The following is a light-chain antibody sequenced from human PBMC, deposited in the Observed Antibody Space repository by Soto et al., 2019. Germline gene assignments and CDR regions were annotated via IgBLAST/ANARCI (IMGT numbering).Light chain of an antibody. CDR1: QSVSSSY. CDR2: DTS. V-gene: IGKV3D-20*02. J-gene: IGKJ5*01. CDR3: QQRSNWPIIT. Sequence: ILFTQSPGTLSLSPGERATLSCRASQSVSSSYLAWYQQKPGQAPRLLISDTSNRATGIPARFSGSVSGTDFTLTLRSLEPEDFAPYYYQQRSNWPIITFGQGTRLEI.